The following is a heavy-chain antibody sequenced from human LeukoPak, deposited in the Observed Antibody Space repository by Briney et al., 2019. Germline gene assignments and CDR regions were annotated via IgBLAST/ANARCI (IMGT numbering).Heavy chain of an antibody. CDR2: ISGSGGST. J-gene: IGHJ4*02. CDR1: GFTFSSYA. CDR3: ARAQYCSGGSCYGDY. D-gene: IGHD2-15*01. Sequence: GGSLRLSCAASGFTFSSYAMSWVRQAPGKGLEWVSAISGSGGSTYYADSVKGRFTISRDNSKNTLYLQMNSLRAEDTAVYYCARAQYCSGGSCYGDYWGQGTLVTVSS. V-gene: IGHV3-23*01.